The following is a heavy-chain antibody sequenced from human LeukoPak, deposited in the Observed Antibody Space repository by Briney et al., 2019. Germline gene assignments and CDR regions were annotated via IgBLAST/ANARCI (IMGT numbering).Heavy chain of an antibody. CDR2: VYYSGNT. D-gene: IGHD4-23*01. V-gene: IGHV4-39*01. J-gene: IGHJ4*02. Sequence: PSETLSLTCTVSGGSISSSSYYWGWIRQPPGKGLKWIGSVYYSGNTYYNPSLKSRVTISVDTSKNQFSLKLSSVTAADTAVYYCATVITPGYFDYWGQGTLVTVSS. CDR3: ATVITPGYFDY. CDR1: GGSISSSSYY.